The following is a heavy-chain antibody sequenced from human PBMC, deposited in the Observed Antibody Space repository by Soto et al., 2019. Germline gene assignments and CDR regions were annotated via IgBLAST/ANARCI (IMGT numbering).Heavy chain of an antibody. CDR3: ARGWYTMETAPYAY. CDR2: IYDSGST. CDR1: GGSISSGGYY. V-gene: IGHV4-31*03. J-gene: IGHJ4*02. Sequence: QVQLQESGPGLVKPSQTLSLTCTVSGGSISSGGYYWSGIRHHPVKGLEWIGSIYDSGSTYYNPPLTSRITISVDTAQNRCPRKLNSVTAADTAVYDCARGWYTMETAPYAYWGQGTLVTLSS. D-gene: IGHD6-19*01.